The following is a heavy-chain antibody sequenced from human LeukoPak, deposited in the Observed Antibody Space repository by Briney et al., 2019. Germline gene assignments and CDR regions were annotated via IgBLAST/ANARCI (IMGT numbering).Heavy chain of an antibody. D-gene: IGHD1-26*01. V-gene: IGHV4-59*01. CDR2: IYYSGST. CDR3: ARERSGAAYFDY. Sequence: SETLSLTCTVSGGSIGSYYWSWIRQPPGKGLEWIGYIYYSGSTNYNPFLKSRVTISVDTSKSQFSLKLSSVTAADTAVYYCARERSGAAYFDYWGQGTLVTVSS. CDR1: GGSIGSYY. J-gene: IGHJ4*02.